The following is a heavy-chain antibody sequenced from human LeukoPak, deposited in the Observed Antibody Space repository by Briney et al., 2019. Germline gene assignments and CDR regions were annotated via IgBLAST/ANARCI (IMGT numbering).Heavy chain of an antibody. CDR1: GGSISNADYY. V-gene: IGHV4-39*01. J-gene: IGHJ4*01. D-gene: IGHD6-13*01. CDR3: ARQPPAAAADTRGYFEY. Sequence: SETLSLTCSVSGGSISNADYYWGWIRQAPGKGLEWIGSIFYGERNHYNPSLKSRATMSVDTSKNQFSLKLTSVTAADAAMNYCARQPPAAAADTRGYFEYWGQGAVVTVSS. CDR2: IFYGERN.